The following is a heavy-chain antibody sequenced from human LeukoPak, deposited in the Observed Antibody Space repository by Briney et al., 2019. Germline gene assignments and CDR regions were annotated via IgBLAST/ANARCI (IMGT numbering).Heavy chain of an antibody. Sequence: SETLSLTCTVSGGSISSYYWSWIRQPPGKGLEWIGYIYYSGSTNYNPSLKSRVTISVDTSKNQFSLKLSSVTAADTAVYYCARDLPLLRRGAFDLWGRGTLVTVSS. D-gene: IGHD2-15*01. J-gene: IGHJ2*01. CDR1: GGSISSYY. CDR2: IYYSGST. V-gene: IGHV4-59*01. CDR3: ARDLPLLRRGAFDL.